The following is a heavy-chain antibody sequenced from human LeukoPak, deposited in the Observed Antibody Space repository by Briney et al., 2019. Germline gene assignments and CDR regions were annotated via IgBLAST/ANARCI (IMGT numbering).Heavy chain of an antibody. CDR2: INPKSGVT. J-gene: IGHJ4*02. CDR3: ARALGNYYDSTFYQAY. D-gene: IGHD3-22*01. CDR1: GYTFTDYY. V-gene: IGHV1-2*02. Sequence: GASMKVSCNTSGYTFTDYYIHWVRQAPGQGLEWMGWINPKSGVTNYAQNFQDRVTLTSDTSISTAYMDLSGLTSGDTAVYYCARALGNYYDSTFYQAYWCQGHLVTVSS.